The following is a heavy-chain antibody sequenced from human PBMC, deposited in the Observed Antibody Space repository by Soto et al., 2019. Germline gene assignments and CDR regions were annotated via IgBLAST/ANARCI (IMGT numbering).Heavy chain of an antibody. CDR2: IYPGDSDT. V-gene: IGHV5-51*01. Sequence: RGESLKISWKGSGYSFTSYWIGWVRQMPGKGLEWMGIIYPGDSDTRYSPSFQGQVTISADKSISTAYLQWSSLKASDTAMYYCARHLGFGELFFHGMDVWGQGTTVTVSS. D-gene: IGHD3-10*01. CDR3: ARHLGFGELFFHGMDV. J-gene: IGHJ6*02. CDR1: GYSFTSYW.